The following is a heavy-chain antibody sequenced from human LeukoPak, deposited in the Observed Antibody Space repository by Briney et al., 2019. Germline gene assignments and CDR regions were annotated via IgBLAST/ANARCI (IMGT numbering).Heavy chain of an antibody. CDR1: GYSFIGYF. Sequence: ASVKVSCKASGYSFIGYFMHWVRRAPGQGLEWMGWINPNSGGTNYAQNFQGRVTMTRDTSITTAYMELSRLTSEDMAVYYCARSSSWYSRAFDIWGQGTMVTVSS. CDR3: ARSSSWYSRAFDI. CDR2: INPNSGGT. V-gene: IGHV1-2*02. J-gene: IGHJ3*02. D-gene: IGHD6-13*01.